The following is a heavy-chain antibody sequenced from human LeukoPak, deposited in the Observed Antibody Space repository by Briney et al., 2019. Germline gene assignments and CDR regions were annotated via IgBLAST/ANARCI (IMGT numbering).Heavy chain of an antibody. Sequence: GGSLRLSCAASGFTFSSYGMHWGREAPGKGLEWVAFIRYDGSNKYYADSVKGRFTISRDNSETTLYLQMNSLRAEDTAVYYCAKGSSGTAMVAYYFDYWGQGTLVTVSS. D-gene: IGHD5-18*01. CDR1: GFTFSSYG. V-gene: IGHV3-30*02. CDR3: AKGSSGTAMVAYYFDY. CDR2: IRYDGSNK. J-gene: IGHJ4*02.